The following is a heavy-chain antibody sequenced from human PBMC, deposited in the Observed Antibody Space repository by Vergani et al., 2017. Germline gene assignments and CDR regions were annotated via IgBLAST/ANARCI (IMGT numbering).Heavy chain of an antibody. D-gene: IGHD2-15*01. CDR2: INPNSGGT. V-gene: IGHV1-2*02. Sequence: QVQLVQSGAEVKKPGASVKVSCKASGYTFTGYYMHWVRQAPGQGLEWMGWINPNSGGTNYAQKFQGRVTMTRDTSISTAYMELNSLRAEDTAVYYCARDGADIVVVVAATLGSFDYWGQGTLVTVSS. J-gene: IGHJ4*02. CDR1: GYTFTGYY. CDR3: ARDGADIVVVVAATLGSFDY.